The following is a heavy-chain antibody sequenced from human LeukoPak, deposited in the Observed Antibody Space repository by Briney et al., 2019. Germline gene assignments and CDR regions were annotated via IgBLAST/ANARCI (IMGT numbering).Heavy chain of an antibody. V-gene: IGHV5-51*01. CDR2: IYPGDSRT. J-gene: IGHJ4*02. CDR3: ARFAYGADYFPGHY. Sequence: GESLKTSCKGSGYIFANYWIGWVRQMPGKGLQWMGIIYPGDSRTRYSPSFQGQVTISADKSISTAYLQWSSLKASDTAMYFCARFAYGADYFPGHYWGRGTLVTVSS. CDR1: GYIFANYW. D-gene: IGHD4/OR15-4a*01.